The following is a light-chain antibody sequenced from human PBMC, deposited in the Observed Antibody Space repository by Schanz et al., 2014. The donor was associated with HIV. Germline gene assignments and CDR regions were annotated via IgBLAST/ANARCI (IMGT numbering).Light chain of an antibody. CDR3: SSYTSSSTVV. CDR2: DVS. CDR1: SIDVGGYDY. V-gene: IGLV2-14*03. J-gene: IGLJ2*01. Sequence: QSALTQPPSASGSPGQSVTISCTGTSIDVGGYDYVSWYQQHPDKAPRLIIYDVSNRPSGVSNRFSGSKSGNTASLTISGLQAEDEADYYCSSYTSSSTVVFGGGTKLTVL.